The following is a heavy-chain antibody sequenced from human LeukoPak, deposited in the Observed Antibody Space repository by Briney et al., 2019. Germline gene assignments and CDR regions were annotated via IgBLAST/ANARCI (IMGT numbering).Heavy chain of an antibody. Sequence: GGSLRLSCAASGFTFSSYEMNWVRQAPGKGLEWVSYISSSGSTIYYADSVKGRFTISRDNAKNSLYLQMNSLRAEDTAVYYCARAGYCSGGSCENHYNWFDPWGQGTLVTVSS. D-gene: IGHD2-15*01. CDR2: ISSSGSTI. J-gene: IGHJ5*02. V-gene: IGHV3-48*03. CDR1: GFTFSSYE. CDR3: ARAGYCSGGSCENHYNWFDP.